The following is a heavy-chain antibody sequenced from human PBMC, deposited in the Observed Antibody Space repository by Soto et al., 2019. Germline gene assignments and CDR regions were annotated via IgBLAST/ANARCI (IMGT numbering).Heavy chain of an antibody. D-gene: IGHD6-13*01. CDR3: ARDTGRASADL. Sequence: EVQLAESGGDLVQPGGSLRLSCVGSGFTFSYYEMNWVRQAPGKGLERVAFISHTDRLTHYPDSVKGRFTISRDNAKNSLYLDMTNLRVEDTAVYYCARDTGRASADLWGQGTLVSFSS. CDR2: ISHTDRLT. V-gene: IGHV3-48*03. J-gene: IGHJ5*02. CDR1: GFTFSYYE.